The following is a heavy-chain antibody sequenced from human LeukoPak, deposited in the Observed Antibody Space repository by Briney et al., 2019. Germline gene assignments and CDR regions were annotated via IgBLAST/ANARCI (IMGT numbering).Heavy chain of an antibody. CDR2: IYSDGST. J-gene: IGHJ4*02. V-gene: IGHV3-66*02. Sequence: GGSLRLSCAASGFTVSSNYMNWVRQAPGKGLEWVAVIYSDGSTYYTDSAKGRFTISRDNSKNTLHLQMNSLRAEDTAVYYCVRDWNGDYCFEYWGQGTLVTVSS. CDR3: VRDWNGDYCFEY. CDR1: GFTVSSNY. D-gene: IGHD4-17*01.